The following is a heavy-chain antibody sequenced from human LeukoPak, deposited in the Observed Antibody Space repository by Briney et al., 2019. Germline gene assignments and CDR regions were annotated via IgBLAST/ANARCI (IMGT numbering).Heavy chain of an antibody. Sequence: GRSLRLSCAASGFTFSSYGMHWVRQAPGKGLEWVSAISGSGGSTYYADSVKGRFTISRDNSKNTLYLQMNSLRAEDTAVYYCATLEGEGYWGQGTLVTVSS. V-gene: IGHV3-23*01. J-gene: IGHJ4*02. D-gene: IGHD1-26*01. CDR1: GFTFSSYG. CDR2: ISGSGGST. CDR3: ATLEGEGY.